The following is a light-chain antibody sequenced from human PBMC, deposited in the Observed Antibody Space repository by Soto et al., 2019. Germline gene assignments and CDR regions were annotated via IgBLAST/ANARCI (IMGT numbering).Light chain of an antibody. CDR2: DVS. Sequence: QSALTQPASVSGSPGQSITMSCTGTSSDVGYYNYVSWYQLHPGKAPKLMIYDVSNRPSGISNRFSGSKFGNAASLTIFGLQAEDEADYYCSSYTGSNTYVFGTGTKVTVL. CDR3: SSYTGSNTYV. CDR1: SSDVGYYNY. V-gene: IGLV2-14*03. J-gene: IGLJ1*01.